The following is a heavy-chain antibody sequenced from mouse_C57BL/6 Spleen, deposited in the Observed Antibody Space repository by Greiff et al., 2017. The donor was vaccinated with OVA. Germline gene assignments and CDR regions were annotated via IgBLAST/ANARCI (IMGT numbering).Heavy chain of an antibody. D-gene: IGHD1-1*01. CDR3: ARRYYGSVFDY. CDR1: GYAFSSSW. CDR2: IYPGDGDT. J-gene: IGHJ2*01. V-gene: IGHV1-82*01. Sequence: VQLQQSGPELVKPGASVKISCKASGYAFSSSWMNWVKQRPGQGLEWIGRIYPGDGDTNYNGKFKGKATLTADKSSSTAYMQLSSLTSEDSAVYFCARRYYGSVFDYWGQGTTLTVSS.